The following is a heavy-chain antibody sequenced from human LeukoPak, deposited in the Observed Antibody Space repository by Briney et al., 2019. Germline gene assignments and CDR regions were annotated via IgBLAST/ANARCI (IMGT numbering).Heavy chain of an antibody. CDR3: ARLRDYGGTQSPYFDY. CDR1: GGSISSSSYY. V-gene: IGHV4-39*01. Sequence: SETLSLTCTVSGGSISSSSYYWGWIRQPPGKGLEWIGSIYYSGSTYYNPSLKSRVTISADTSKNQFSLKLSSVTAADTAVYYCARLRDYGGTQSPYFDYWGQGTLVTVSS. D-gene: IGHD4-23*01. CDR2: IYYSGST. J-gene: IGHJ4*02.